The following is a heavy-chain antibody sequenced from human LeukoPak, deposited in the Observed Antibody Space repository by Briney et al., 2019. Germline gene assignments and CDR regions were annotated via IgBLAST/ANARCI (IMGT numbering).Heavy chain of an antibody. J-gene: IGHJ4*02. D-gene: IGHD3-9*01. V-gene: IGHV1-2*02. CDR2: INPNSGGT. CDR1: GYTFTGYY. CDR3: ARGGVLRYFDWSRDYFDY. Sequence: GASVKVSCKASGYTFTGYYMHWVRQAPGQGPEWMGWINPNSGGTNYAQKFQGRVTMTRDTSISTAYMELSRLRSDDTAVYYCARGGVLRYFDWSRDYFDYWGQGTLVTVSS.